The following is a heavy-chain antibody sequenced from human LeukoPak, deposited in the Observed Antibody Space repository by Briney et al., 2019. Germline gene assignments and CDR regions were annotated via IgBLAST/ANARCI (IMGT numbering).Heavy chain of an antibody. J-gene: IGHJ6*02. Sequence: PSETLSLTCTVSGGSISCSSYYWGWIRQPPGKGLEWIGSIYYSGSTYYNPSLKSRVTISVDTSKNQFSLKLSSVTAADTAVYYCARSYCSGGSCRPYYYYYYGMDVWGQGTTVTVSS. CDR3: ARSYCSGGSCRPYYYYYYGMDV. V-gene: IGHV4-39*01. CDR1: GGSISCSSYY. D-gene: IGHD2-15*01. CDR2: IYYSGST.